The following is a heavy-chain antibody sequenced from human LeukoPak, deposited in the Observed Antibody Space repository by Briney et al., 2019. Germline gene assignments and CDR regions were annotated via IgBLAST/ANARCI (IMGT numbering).Heavy chain of an antibody. J-gene: IGHJ6*03. Sequence: GGSLRLSCAASRFTFSSYWMSWVRQAPGKGLEWVANIKQDGSEKYYVDSVKGRFTISRDNAKNSLYLQMNSLRAEDTAVYYCARGRGSGSYPSYYYYYYMDVWGKGTTVTVSS. D-gene: IGHD3-10*01. CDR3: ARGRGSGSYPSYYYYYYMDV. CDR1: RFTFSSYW. CDR2: IKQDGSEK. V-gene: IGHV3-7*01.